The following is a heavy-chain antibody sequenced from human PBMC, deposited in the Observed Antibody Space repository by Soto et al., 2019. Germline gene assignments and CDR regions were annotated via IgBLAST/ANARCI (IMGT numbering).Heavy chain of an antibody. CDR2: TRNKASSYTT. D-gene: IGHD2-15*01. V-gene: IGHV3-72*01. J-gene: IGHJ4*02. CDR3: AREGCSSGPDYEY. CDR1: GFSFSDYY. Sequence: EVQLVESGGGLVQPGGSLRLSCAASGFSFSDYYINWVRQAPGKGLEWVGRTRNKASSYTTDYAAFVKGRLTISRDDSKNLIYLQMNSLKTDDTAVYYCAREGCSSGPDYEYWGQGTLVTVSS.